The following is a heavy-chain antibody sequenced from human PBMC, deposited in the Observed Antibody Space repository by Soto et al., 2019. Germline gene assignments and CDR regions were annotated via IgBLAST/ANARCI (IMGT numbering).Heavy chain of an antibody. CDR3: ARVGNGGNSDYYYYYGMDV. Sequence: AGESLKISCKGSGYRFISYWISWVRQMPGKGLEWMGRIDPSDSYSNYSPSFQGHVTISVDKSISTAYLHWSSLKASDTAMYYCARVGNGGNSDYYYYYGMDVWGQGTTVTVSS. J-gene: IGHJ6*02. V-gene: IGHV5-10-1*01. CDR1: GYRFISYW. D-gene: IGHD2-21*02. CDR2: IDPSDSYS.